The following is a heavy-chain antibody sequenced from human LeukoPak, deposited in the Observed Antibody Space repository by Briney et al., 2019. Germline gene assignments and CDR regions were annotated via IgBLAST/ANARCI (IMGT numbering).Heavy chain of an antibody. CDR2: VSGGGSST. D-gene: IGHD2-2*01. Sequence: PGGSLRLSCATSGFTFSSYALSWVRQAPGKGLEWVSAVSGGGSSTSYVDSVKGRFTISRDNSKNTLYLQMNSLRAEDTAVYYCAKPCTSCYGGDFDYWGQGTLVTVSS. V-gene: IGHV3-23*01. CDR3: AKPCTSCYGGDFDY. CDR1: GFTFSSYA. J-gene: IGHJ4*02.